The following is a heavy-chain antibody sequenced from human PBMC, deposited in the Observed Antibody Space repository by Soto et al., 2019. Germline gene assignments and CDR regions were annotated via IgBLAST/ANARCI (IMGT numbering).Heavy chain of an antibody. CDR2: INPNSGGT. V-gene: IGHV1-2*04. J-gene: IGHJ6*02. CDR3: ARDRITMVRGDYYGMDV. CDR1: GYTFTGHY. D-gene: IGHD3-10*01. Sequence: ASVKVSCKASGYTFTGHYMHWVRQAPGQGLEWMGWINPNSGGTNYAQKFQGWVTMTRDTSISTAYMELSRLRSDDTAVYYCARDRITMVRGDYYGMDVWGQGTTVTVSS.